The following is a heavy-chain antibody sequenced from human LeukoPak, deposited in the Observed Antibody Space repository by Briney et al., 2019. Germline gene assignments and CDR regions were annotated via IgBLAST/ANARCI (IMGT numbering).Heavy chain of an antibody. CDR2: INHSGST. V-gene: IGHV4-34*01. CDR1: GGSFSGYY. D-gene: IGHD4-23*01. J-gene: IGHJ4*02. CDR3: ARGWYGGNSRATHFDY. Sequence: PSETLSLTCAVYGGSFSGYYWSWIRQPPGKGLEWIGEINHSGSTNYNPSLKSRVTISVDTSKNQFSLKLSSVTAADTAVYYCARGWYGGNSRATHFDYWGQGTLVTVSS.